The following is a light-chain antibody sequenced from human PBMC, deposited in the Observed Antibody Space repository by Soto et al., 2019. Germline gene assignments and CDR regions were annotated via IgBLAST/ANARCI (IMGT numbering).Light chain of an antibody. CDR1: QSVSSN. Sequence: EIVMTQSPATLSVSPGERATLFCRASQSVSSNLAWYQQKPGQAPRLLISDASSRATGIPDRFSGSGSGTDFTLTISRLEPEDFAVYYCQQYGSSPRTFGQGTKVDIK. CDR2: DAS. J-gene: IGKJ1*01. CDR3: QQYGSSPRT. V-gene: IGKV3-20*01.